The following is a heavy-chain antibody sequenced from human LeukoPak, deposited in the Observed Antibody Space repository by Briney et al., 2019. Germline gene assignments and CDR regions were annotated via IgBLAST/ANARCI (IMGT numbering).Heavy chain of an antibody. CDR2: IYYSGST. J-gene: IGHJ4*02. CDR1: GGSISSYY. CDR3: ARSGDFWSGYYYFDY. Sequence: SETLSLTCTVSGGSISSYYWGWIRQPPGKGLEWIGYIYYSGSTNYNPSLKSRVTISVDTSKNQFSLKLSSVTAADTAVYYCARSGDFWSGYYYFDYWGQGTLVTVSS. V-gene: IGHV4-59*08. D-gene: IGHD3-3*01.